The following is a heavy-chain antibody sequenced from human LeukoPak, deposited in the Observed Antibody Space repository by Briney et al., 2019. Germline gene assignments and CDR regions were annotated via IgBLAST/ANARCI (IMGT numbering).Heavy chain of an antibody. V-gene: IGHV3-21*04. CDR2: ISSSSSYI. D-gene: IGHD4-23*01. Sequence: PGGSLRLSCAASGFTFSSYAMHWVRQAPGKGLEWVSSISSSSSYIYYADSVKGRFTISRDNAKNSLYLQMNSLRAEDTAVYYCARGRGPMTTVVKYFYYMDVWGKGTTVTVSS. J-gene: IGHJ6*03. CDR3: ARGRGPMTTVVKYFYYMDV. CDR1: GFTFSSYA.